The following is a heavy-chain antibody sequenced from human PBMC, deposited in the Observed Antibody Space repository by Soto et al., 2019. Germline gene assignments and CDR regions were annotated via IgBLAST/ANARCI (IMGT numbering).Heavy chain of an antibody. CDR2: IGYSGAS. V-gene: IGHV4-59*08. D-gene: IGHD3-10*01. CDR3: ARHGFGSLHGLVDV. J-gene: IGHJ6*02. CDR1: GGSFTNYY. Sequence: QVQLQESGPGLVKPSETLSLTCTVSGGSFTNYYCSWFRQSPGKGLEWIGYIGYSGASAYNLSLNRRVTMSVDTSKTQFSLMLESVTATDTAVYYCARHGFGSLHGLVDVWGQGTTVIVSS.